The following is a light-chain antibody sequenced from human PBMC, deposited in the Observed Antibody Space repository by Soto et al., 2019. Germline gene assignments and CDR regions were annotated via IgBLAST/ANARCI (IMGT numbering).Light chain of an antibody. CDR2: EVS. CDR3: SSYTGSRTLV. CDR1: SSDVGGYNY. Sequence: QSVLTQPASVSGSPGQSITISCTGTSSDVGGYNYVSWYQQHPGKAPKLMIYEVSNRPSGVSNRFSGSKFGNTASLTISGLQAEDEADYYCSSYTGSRTLVFGGGTKVTVL. J-gene: IGLJ3*02. V-gene: IGLV2-14*01.